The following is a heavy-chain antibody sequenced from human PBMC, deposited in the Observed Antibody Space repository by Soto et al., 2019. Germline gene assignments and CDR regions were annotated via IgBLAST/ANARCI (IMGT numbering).Heavy chain of an antibody. J-gene: IGHJ4*02. D-gene: IGHD3-9*01. Sequence: ASVKVSCKASGYTFTSYGISWVRQAPGQGLEWMGWISAYNGNTNYAQKLQGRVTMTTDTSTSTAYMELRSLRSDDTAVYYCARRTQYFDWLLPFDYWGQGTLVTVSS. CDR3: ARRTQYFDWLLPFDY. CDR2: ISAYNGNT. V-gene: IGHV1-18*01. CDR1: GYTFTSYG.